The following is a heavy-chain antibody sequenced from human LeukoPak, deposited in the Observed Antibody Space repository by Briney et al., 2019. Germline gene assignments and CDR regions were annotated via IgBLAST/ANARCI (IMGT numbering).Heavy chain of an antibody. Sequence: QPGRSLRLSCAASGSTFNIYGMHWVRQAPGRGLEWVAVISYDTSDKYYADSVRGRFSISRDNSKKTLYLQMNSVRTEDTAVYYCAGGGGRDMDCWGQGTLVTVYS. CDR3: AGGGGRDMDC. CDR1: GSTFNIYG. V-gene: IGHV3-30*03. J-gene: IGHJ4*02. D-gene: IGHD1-26*01. CDR2: ISYDTSDK.